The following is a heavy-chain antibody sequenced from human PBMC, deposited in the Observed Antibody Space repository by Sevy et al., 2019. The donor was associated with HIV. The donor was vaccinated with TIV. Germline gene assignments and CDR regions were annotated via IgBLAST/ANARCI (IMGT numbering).Heavy chain of an antibody. CDR3: ATDPIIVLLVTDGMDV. CDR1: GFTFTYAW. V-gene: IGHV3-15*01. CDR2: IKSRPDGGTT. J-gene: IGHJ6*02. D-gene: IGHD2-8*01. Sequence: GGSLRLSCAASGFTFTYAWMSWVRQAPGKGLEWVGRIKSRPDGGTTDHAVSVKGRFTISRDDSKNTLYLQMNSLKAEDSAVYYCATDPIIVLLVTDGMDVWGQGTTVTVSS.